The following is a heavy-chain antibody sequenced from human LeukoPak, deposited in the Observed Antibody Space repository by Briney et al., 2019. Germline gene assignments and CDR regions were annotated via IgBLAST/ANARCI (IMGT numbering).Heavy chain of an antibody. CDR1: GGSIGSGGYY. V-gene: IGHV4-31*03. CDR2: IYYSGST. CDR3: ARVALGGYCSGGSCFNWFDP. Sequence: SQTLSLTCTVSGGSIGSGGYYWSWIRQHPGKGLEWIGYIYYSGSTYYNPSLKSRVTISVDTSKNQFSLKLSSVTAADTAVYYCARVALGGYCSGGSCFNWFDPWGQGTLVTVSS. D-gene: IGHD2-15*01. J-gene: IGHJ5*02.